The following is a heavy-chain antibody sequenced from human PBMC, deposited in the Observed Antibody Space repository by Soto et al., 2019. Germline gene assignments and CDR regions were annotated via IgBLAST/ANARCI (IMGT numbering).Heavy chain of an antibody. V-gene: IGHV4-39*01. D-gene: IGHD6-13*01. CDR1: GGSISSSSYY. Sequence: SETLSLTCTVSGGSISSSSYYWGWIRQPPGKGLEWIGSIYYSGSTYYNPSLKSRVTISVDTSKNQFSLKLSSVTAADTAVYYCASYGGRQQLFLSEKTPQKYKEYYFDYWGQGTLVTVSS. CDR2: IYYSGST. J-gene: IGHJ4*02. CDR3: ASYGGRQQLFLSEKTPQKYKEYYFDY.